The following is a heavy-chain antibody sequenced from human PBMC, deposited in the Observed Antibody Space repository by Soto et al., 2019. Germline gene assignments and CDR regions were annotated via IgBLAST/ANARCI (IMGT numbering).Heavy chain of an antibody. J-gene: IGHJ4*02. CDR1: GFTFSSYA. CDR2: ISASGAST. D-gene: IGHD4-17*01. Sequence: EVQLLESGGGLVQPGGSLRLSCATSGFTFSSYAMSWVRQAPGKGLEWVSGISASGASTYYAESVKGRFTISRDNSKNTLYLQVNSLRVEDTALYYCAKDRPWGTVTTFGDYWGQGTLVTVSS. V-gene: IGHV3-23*01. CDR3: AKDRPWGTVTTFGDY.